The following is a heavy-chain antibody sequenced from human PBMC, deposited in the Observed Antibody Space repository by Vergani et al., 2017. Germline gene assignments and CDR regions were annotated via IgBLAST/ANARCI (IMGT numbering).Heavy chain of an antibody. Sequence: EVQLVQSGAEVKKPGESLKISCKGSGYSFTSYWIGWVRQMPGKGLEWMGLIYPGDSDTRYSPFFQGQVTISADKSISTAYLQWSSLKASDTAMYYCARRGRYCSSTSCYGGDYYYGMDVWGQGTTVTVSS. V-gene: IGHV5-51*01. J-gene: IGHJ6*02. CDR3: ARRGRYCSSTSCYGGDYYYGMDV. CDR1: GYSFTSYW. D-gene: IGHD2-2*01. CDR2: IYPGDSDT.